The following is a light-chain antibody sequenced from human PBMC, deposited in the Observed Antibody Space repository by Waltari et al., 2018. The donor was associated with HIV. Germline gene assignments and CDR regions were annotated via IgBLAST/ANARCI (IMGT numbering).Light chain of an antibody. J-gene: IGLJ1*01. V-gene: IGLV2-14*01. CDR3: SSYTSSSTQV. Sequence: QSALTHPPSVSGSPGQSIPISCPGPTSTFGVYNYLSCYHQHQGKAPKLMIYEVTNRPSGVSNRFSGSESGNTASLTISGLQAEDEADYYCSSYTSSSTQVFGTGTKVTVL. CDR1: TSTFGVYNY. CDR2: EVT.